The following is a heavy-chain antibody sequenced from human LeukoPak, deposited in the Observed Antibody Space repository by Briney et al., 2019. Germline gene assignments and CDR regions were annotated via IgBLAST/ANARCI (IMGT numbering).Heavy chain of an antibody. J-gene: IGHJ6*02. CDR1: GFTFSSYA. CDR2: ISYDGSNK. Sequence: QPGRSLRLSCAASGFTFSSYAMHWVRQAPGKGLEWVAVISYDGSNKYYADSVKGQFTISRDNSKNTLYLQMNSLRAEDTAVYYCARDSPDVWGQGTTVTVSS. CDR3: ARDSPDV. V-gene: IGHV3-30*04.